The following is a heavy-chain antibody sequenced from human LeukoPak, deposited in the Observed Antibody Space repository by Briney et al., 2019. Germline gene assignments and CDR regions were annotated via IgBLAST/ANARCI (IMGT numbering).Heavy chain of an antibody. Sequence: ETLSLTCTVSGGSISSGGYYWSWIRQHPGKGLEWVSAINSGGGTYYADSVKGRFTISRDNSKNTLYLQVKSLRAEDTAVYYCAKIARRGTDFDYWGQGTLVTVSS. CDR3: AKIARRGTDFDY. V-gene: IGHV3-53*01. J-gene: IGHJ4*02. CDR2: INSGGGT. D-gene: IGHD3-16*01. CDR1: GGSISSGGYY.